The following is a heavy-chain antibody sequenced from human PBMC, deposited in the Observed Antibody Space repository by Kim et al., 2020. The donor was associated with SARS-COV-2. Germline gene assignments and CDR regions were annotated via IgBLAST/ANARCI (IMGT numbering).Heavy chain of an antibody. CDR2: IIPILGIA. Sequence: SVKVSCKASGGTFSSYAISWVRQAPGQGLEWMGRIIPILGIANYAQKFQGRVRITVDNSMSTAYMELSSLKSEDTALYYCARGLWGNGLYDYY. V-gene: IGHV1-69*04. J-gene: IGHJ6*03. D-gene: IGHD3-16*01. CDR3: ARGLWGNGLYDYY. CDR1: GGTFSSYA.